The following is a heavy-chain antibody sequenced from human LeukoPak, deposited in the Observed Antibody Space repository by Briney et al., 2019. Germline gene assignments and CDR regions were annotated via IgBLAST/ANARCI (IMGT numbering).Heavy chain of an antibody. CDR1: GFTIRNSG. Sequence: PGGSLRLSCAASGFTIRNSGMSWVRQAPGKGLEWVSAISTDAGETHYADSVKGRFTISRDNSKNTVSLQMNSLRAEDAAVYYCAKVGYGYYFDYWGQGTLVTVSS. CDR3: AKVGYGYYFDY. J-gene: IGHJ4*02. V-gene: IGHV3-23*01. CDR2: ISTDAGET. D-gene: IGHD5-12*01.